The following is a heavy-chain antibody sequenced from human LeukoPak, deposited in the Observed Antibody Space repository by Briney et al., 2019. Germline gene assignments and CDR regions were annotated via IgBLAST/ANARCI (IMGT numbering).Heavy chain of an antibody. D-gene: IGHD4-17*01. CDR3: ARANDYGDPLPRYMDV. CDR2: IYYSGST. CDR1: GGSFSGYY. J-gene: IGHJ6*03. Sequence: PSETLSLTCAVYGGSFSGYYWTWIRQSPGKGLEWIGYIYYSGSTNYNPSLKSRVTISVDTSKNQFSLKLSSVTAADTAVYYCARANDYGDPLPRYMDVWGKGTTVTVSS. V-gene: IGHV4-59*12.